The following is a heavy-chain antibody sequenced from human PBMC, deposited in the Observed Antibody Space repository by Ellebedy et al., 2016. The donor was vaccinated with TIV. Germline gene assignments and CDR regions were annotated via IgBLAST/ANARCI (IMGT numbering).Heavy chain of an antibody. V-gene: IGHV3-7*04. CDR1: GFTFSSYW. J-gene: IGHJ4*02. D-gene: IGHD3-10*01. CDR3: VRAFGGSGDY. Sequence: GESLKISCAASGFTFSSYWMSWVRQAPGKGLEWVANIKQDRSEKYYVGSVKGRFTISRDNAKNSLYLQMNSLRAEDTAVYYCVRAFGGSGDYWGQGTLVTVSS. CDR2: IKQDRSEK.